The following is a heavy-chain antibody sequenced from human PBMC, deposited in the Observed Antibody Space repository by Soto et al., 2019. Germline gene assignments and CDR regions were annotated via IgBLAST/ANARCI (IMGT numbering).Heavy chain of an antibody. D-gene: IGHD6-13*01. CDR1: GGTFSSYA. J-gene: IGHJ6*02. Sequence: QVQLVQSGAEVKKPGSSVKVSCKASGGTFSSYAISWVRQAPGQGLEWMGGIIPIFDTEKYAQKFQGRVTITADEFTSTAYMELSSLRSEDTAVYYCARILGHSTTWYLNGLDVWGQGTTVIVSS. CDR3: ARILGHSTTWYLNGLDV. V-gene: IGHV1-69*01. CDR2: IIPIFDTE.